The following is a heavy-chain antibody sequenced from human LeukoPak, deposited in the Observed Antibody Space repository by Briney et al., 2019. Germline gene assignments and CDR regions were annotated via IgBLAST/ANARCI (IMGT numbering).Heavy chain of an antibody. J-gene: IGHJ4*02. V-gene: IGHV5-51*01. CDR3: ARRDKWSHYDY. D-gene: IGHD2-15*01. CDR2: IYPGDSDT. Sequence: GESLKISCKGSGYSFTSYWIGWVRQMPGKGLEWMGIIYPGDSDTSYSPSLQGQVTISADKSISTAYLQWGSLKASDTAMYYCARRDKWSHYDYWGQGTLVTVSS. CDR1: GYSFTSYW.